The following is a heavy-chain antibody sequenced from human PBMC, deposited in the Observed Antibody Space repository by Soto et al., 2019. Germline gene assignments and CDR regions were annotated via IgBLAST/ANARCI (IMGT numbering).Heavy chain of an antibody. V-gene: IGHV3-64D*06. CDR2: ISTNGGST. D-gene: IGHD3-22*01. CDR1: GFTFSSYA. CDR3: VKGEYYYDSSGYYPFDY. Sequence: AGGALRLSCSASGFTFSSYAMQWVRQAPGKGLEYVSSISTNGGSTHYADSVQGRFTISRDNSKTTQYLQMSSLRADDTAVYYCVKGEYYYDSSGYYPFDYWGQGTLVTVSS. J-gene: IGHJ4*02.